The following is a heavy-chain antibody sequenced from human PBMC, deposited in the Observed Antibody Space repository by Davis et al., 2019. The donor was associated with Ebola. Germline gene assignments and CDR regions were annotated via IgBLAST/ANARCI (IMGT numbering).Heavy chain of an antibody. V-gene: IGHV1-3*01. Sequence: GGSLRLSCAASGYTFTSYAMHWVRQAPGQRLEWMGWINAGNGNTKYSQKFQGRVTITRDTSASTAYMELSSLRSEDTAVYYCARDKAGSNYWGQGTLVTVSS. CDR2: INAGNGNT. CDR1: GYTFTSYA. CDR3: ARDKAGSNY. J-gene: IGHJ4*02.